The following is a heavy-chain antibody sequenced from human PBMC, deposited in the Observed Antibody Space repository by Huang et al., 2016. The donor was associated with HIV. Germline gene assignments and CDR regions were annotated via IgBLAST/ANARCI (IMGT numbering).Heavy chain of an antibody. CDR1: GFTFSNAW. D-gene: IGHD4-17*01. V-gene: IGHV3-15*01. Sequence: ASGFTFSNAWMSWVRQAPGKGLEWVGRIKSKTDGGTTDYAAPVKGRFTISRDDSKNTLYLQMNTLKTEDTAVYYCTTDRDYGDYVADAFDIWGQGTMVTVSS. J-gene: IGHJ3*02. CDR2: IKSKTDGGTT. CDR3: TTDRDYGDYVADAFDI.